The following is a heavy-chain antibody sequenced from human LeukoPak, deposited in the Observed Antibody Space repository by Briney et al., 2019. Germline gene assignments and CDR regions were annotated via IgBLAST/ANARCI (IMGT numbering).Heavy chain of an antibody. CDR2: INPDGRDT. J-gene: IGHJ1*01. V-gene: IGHV3-7*01. CDR3: TSWRDTTATYFLR. Sequence: PGGSLRLSCVVSGFTFNRCWMNWVRQAPGKGLEWVAHINPDGRDTYYVDSVKGRFTISRDNAQNSMYLQMNSLRVEDTAVYYCTSWRDTTATYFLRCGQRTLVTVSS. CDR1: GFTFNRCW. D-gene: IGHD5-12*01.